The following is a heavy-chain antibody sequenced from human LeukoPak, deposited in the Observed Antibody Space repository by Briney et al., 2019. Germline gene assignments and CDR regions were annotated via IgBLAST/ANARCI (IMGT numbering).Heavy chain of an antibody. CDR3: ARPVPSRLGWFDP. CDR1: GGSISSGSYY. CDR2: IYTSGSA. J-gene: IGHJ5*02. Sequence: SETLSLTCTVSGGSISSGSYYWSWIRQPAGKGLEWIGRIYTSGSANYNPSLKSRVTISVDTSKNQFSLKLSSVTAADTAVYYCARPVPSRLGWFDPWGQGTLVTVSS. D-gene: IGHD1-1*01. V-gene: IGHV4-61*02.